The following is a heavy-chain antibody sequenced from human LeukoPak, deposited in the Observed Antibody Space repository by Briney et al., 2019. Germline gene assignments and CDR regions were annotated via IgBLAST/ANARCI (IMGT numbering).Heavy chain of an antibody. D-gene: IGHD3-9*01. Sequence: GGSLRLSCAASGFTVSSNYMSWVRQAPGKGLEWVSVIYSGGSTYFEDSVKGRFTISRDNSKNTLYLQMNSLRADDTAVYYCARDGRYFDWLFAFDYWGQGTLVTVSS. CDR3: ARDGRYFDWLFAFDY. J-gene: IGHJ4*02. V-gene: IGHV3-66*01. CDR1: GFTVSSNY. CDR2: IYSGGST.